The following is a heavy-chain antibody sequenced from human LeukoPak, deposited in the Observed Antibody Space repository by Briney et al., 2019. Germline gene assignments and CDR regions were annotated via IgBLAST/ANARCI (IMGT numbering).Heavy chain of an antibody. Sequence: SETLSLTCTVSGGSISSYYWSWIRQPPGKGLEWIGYIYYSGSTNYNPSLKSRVTISVDTSKNQFSLKLSSVTAADTAVYYCARGSFRSSFFYYGMDVWGQGTTVTLSS. J-gene: IGHJ6*02. CDR1: GGSISSYY. CDR3: ARGSFRSSFFYYGMDV. V-gene: IGHV4-59*01. D-gene: IGHD6-13*01. CDR2: IYYSGST.